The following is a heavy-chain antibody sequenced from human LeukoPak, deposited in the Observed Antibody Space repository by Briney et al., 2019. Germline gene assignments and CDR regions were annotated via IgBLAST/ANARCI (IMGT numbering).Heavy chain of an antibody. CDR3: ARASYCGGDCSPGYFDY. D-gene: IGHD2-21*01. J-gene: IGHJ4*02. Sequence: ASVKVSCEASGYTFTSYYMHWVRQAPGQGLEWMGIINPSGGSTSYAQKFQGRVTMTRDTSTSTVYMELSSLRSEDTAVYYCARASYCGGDCSPGYFDYWGQGTLVTVSS. CDR1: GYTFTSYY. V-gene: IGHV1-46*03. CDR2: INPSGGST.